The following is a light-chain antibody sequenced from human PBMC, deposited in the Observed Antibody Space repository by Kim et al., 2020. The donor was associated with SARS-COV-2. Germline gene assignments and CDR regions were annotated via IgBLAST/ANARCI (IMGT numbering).Light chain of an antibody. Sequence: AATGDRVTISCRGSQGISSYLAWYQQKPGKAPKLLIYAASTLQSGVPSRFSGSGSGTDFTLTISCLQSEDFATYYCQQYYSYPFTFGPGTKVDIK. CDR1: QGISSY. V-gene: IGKV1-8*01. J-gene: IGKJ3*01. CDR3: QQYYSYPFT. CDR2: AAS.